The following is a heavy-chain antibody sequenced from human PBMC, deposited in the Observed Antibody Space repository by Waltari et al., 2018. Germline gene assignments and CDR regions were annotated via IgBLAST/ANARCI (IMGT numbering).Heavy chain of an antibody. CDR1: GGRFPTFG. Sequence: QVQLVQSGSEVKAPGSSVKVAFKAGGGRFPTFGLYWVRQAPGQGLEWMGGIIPTFQKVAYAQEFQGRVSITADDYTGTAYMELTSLRFEDTAVYYCAGGTPLRFFVHWGQGTRVTVSS. V-gene: IGHV1-69*01. CDR2: IIPTFQKV. J-gene: IGHJ4*02. CDR3: AGGTPLRFFVH.